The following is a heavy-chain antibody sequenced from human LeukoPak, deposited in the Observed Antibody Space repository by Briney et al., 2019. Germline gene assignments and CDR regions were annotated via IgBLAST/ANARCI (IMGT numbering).Heavy chain of an antibody. CDR2: ISGSGGST. Sequence: GGSLRLSCAASGFTFSSYAMSWVRQAPGKGLEWVSAISGSGGSTYYADSVKGRFTISRDNSKNTLYLQMNSLRAEDTAVHYCAKEVVPAAILYYYYYGMDVWGQGTTVTVS. CDR1: GFTFSSYA. J-gene: IGHJ6*02. V-gene: IGHV3-23*01. D-gene: IGHD2-2*01. CDR3: AKEVVPAAILYYYYYGMDV.